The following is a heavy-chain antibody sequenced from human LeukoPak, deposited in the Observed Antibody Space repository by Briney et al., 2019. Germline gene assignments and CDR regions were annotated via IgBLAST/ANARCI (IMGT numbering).Heavy chain of an antibody. Sequence: ASVKVSCKASGYTFTGYYMHWVRQAPGQGLEWMGWINPNSGGTNYAQKFQGRVTMTRDTSISTAYMELSRLRSDDTAVYYCARVAGVVVPAASYWGQGTLVTVSS. D-gene: IGHD2-2*01. CDR3: ARVAGVVVPAASY. CDR2: INPNSGGT. J-gene: IGHJ4*02. V-gene: IGHV1-2*02. CDR1: GYTFTGYY.